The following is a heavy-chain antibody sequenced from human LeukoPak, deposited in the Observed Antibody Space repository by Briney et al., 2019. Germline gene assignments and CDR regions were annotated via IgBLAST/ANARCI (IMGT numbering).Heavy chain of an antibody. CDR3: ARAGFALAPHRGTPFDY. Sequence: SETLSLTCAVYGESFSDYYWSWIRQPPGKGLEWIGEINHSGSTNYSPSLKSRVTISGNTSKNQFSLKLTSVTAADTAVYYCARAGFALAPHRGTPFDYWGQGTLVTVSS. J-gene: IGHJ4*02. V-gene: IGHV4-34*01. CDR1: GESFSDYY. D-gene: IGHD6-6*01. CDR2: INHSGST.